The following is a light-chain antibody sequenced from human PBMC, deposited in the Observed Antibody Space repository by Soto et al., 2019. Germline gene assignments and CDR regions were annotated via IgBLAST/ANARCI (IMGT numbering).Light chain of an antibody. V-gene: IGKV1-5*03. CDR1: QRIGSW. Sequence: DIPMTQFSTTLSASVGDRVPITCRARQRIGSWLAWYQQKPGKAPKLLIYKASTLESGVPSRFSGSGSGTEFILTISSLQPDDFASYYCQQYGSYSPWTFGQGTKVEIK. CDR2: KAS. CDR3: QQYGSYSPWT. J-gene: IGKJ1*01.